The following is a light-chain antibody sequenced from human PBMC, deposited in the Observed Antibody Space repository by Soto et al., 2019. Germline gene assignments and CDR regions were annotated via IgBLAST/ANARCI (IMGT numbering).Light chain of an antibody. CDR3: NSYSTSNTLVV. Sequence: QSVLTQPASVSGSPGQSITLSCTGTSNDVGGYDYVSWYQQHPGKAPKLMIFDVSNRPSGVSTRFSGSKSGNTASLNISGLQAEDEADYYCNSYSTSNTLVVFGGGTKVTVL. V-gene: IGLV2-14*03. CDR1: SNDVGGYDY. J-gene: IGLJ2*01. CDR2: DVS.